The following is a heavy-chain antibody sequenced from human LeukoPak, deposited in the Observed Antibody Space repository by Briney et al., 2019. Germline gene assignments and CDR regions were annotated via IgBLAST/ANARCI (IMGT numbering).Heavy chain of an antibody. Sequence: ASVKVSCKASGYTFTGYYMHWVRQAPGQGLEWMGWINPNSGGTNYAQKFQGRVTMTRDTSISTAYMELSRLRSDDTAVYYCARTTNNFNYYEIDYWGQGTLVTVSS. CDR1: GYTFTGYY. CDR3: ARTTNNFNYYEIDY. CDR2: INPNSGGT. D-gene: IGHD3-22*01. V-gene: IGHV1-2*02. J-gene: IGHJ4*02.